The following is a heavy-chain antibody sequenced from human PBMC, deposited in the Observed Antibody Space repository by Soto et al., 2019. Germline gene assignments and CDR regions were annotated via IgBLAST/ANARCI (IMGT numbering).Heavy chain of an antibody. CDR3: TRERFLEWLLAHDAFDI. V-gene: IGHV3-49*03. J-gene: IGHJ3*02. CDR1: GFTFGDYA. CDR2: IRSKAYGGTT. D-gene: IGHD3-3*01. Sequence: GGSLRLSCTASGFTFGDYAMSWFRQAPGKGLEWVGFIRSKAYGGTTEYAASVKGRFTISRDDSKSIAYLQMNSLKTEDTAVYYCTRERFLEWLLAHDAFDIWGQGTMVTVSS.